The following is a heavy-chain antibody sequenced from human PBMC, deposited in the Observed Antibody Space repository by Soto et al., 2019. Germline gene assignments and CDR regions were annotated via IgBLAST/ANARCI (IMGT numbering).Heavy chain of an antibody. D-gene: IGHD3-22*01. V-gene: IGHV1-2*02. J-gene: IGHJ4*02. Sequence: GASVKVSCKASGYTFTGYYMHWVRQAPGQGLEWMGWINPNSGGTNYAQKFQGRVTMTRDTSISTAYMELSRLRSDDTAVYYCVRDHYYYASSGAYWGQGTLGTLSS. CDR2: INPNSGGT. CDR1: GYTFTGYY. CDR3: VRDHYYYASSGAY.